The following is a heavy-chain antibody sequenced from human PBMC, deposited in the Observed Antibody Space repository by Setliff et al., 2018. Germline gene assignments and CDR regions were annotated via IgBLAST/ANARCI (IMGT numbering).Heavy chain of an antibody. Sequence: KVSCKASGYTFTDYGVTWVRQAPGQGLEWVGWISPYTGNAYYAPKFQGRVSLTTDTSTTTAYMGLRSLRPDDTAVYYCAKDLNRWFGEFAFDVWGQGTMVTVSS. D-gene: IGHD3-10*01. V-gene: IGHV1-18*01. CDR3: AKDLNRWFGEFAFDV. CDR2: ISPYTGNA. J-gene: IGHJ3*01. CDR1: GYTFTDYG.